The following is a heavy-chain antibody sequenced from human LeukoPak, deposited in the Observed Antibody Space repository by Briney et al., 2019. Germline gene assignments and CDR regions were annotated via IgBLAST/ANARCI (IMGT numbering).Heavy chain of an antibody. Sequence: GGSLRLSCAASGFTFSSYEMNWVRQAPGKGLEWVSYISSSGSTIYYADSVKGRFTISRDNAKNSLYLQMNSLRAEDTAVYYCARCRDGYIYYYYYYMDVWGKGTTVTVSS. D-gene: IGHD5-24*01. CDR3: ARCRDGYIYYYYYYMDV. CDR1: GFTFSSYE. V-gene: IGHV3-48*03. J-gene: IGHJ6*03. CDR2: ISSSGSTI.